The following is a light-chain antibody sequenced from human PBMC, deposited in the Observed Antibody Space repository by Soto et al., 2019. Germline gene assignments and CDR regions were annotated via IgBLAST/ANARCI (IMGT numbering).Light chain of an antibody. CDR2: AAS. J-gene: IGKJ3*01. CDR3: QQLNSYFIFT. V-gene: IGKV1-9*01. CDR1: QVISSY. Sequence: DIQLTQSPSFLSASVGDRVTITCRASQVISSYLAWYQQKPGKAPKLLIYAASTLQSGVPSRFSGSGSGTEFPLTITSLQPEDFATYYCQQLNSYFIFTFGHGTKLDIK.